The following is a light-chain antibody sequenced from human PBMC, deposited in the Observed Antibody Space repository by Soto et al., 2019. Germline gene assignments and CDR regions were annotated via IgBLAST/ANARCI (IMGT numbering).Light chain of an antibody. CDR2: GAF. CDR1: QSVNSRY. V-gene: IGKV3-20*01. CDR3: QQYGSSPWT. Sequence: MLLTQSPGNLSLSPGERATLSCGASQSVNSRYLAWYQQTPGQAPRLVMYGAFTRATGIPDRSIGSGSGTDFSLTISRLEPEDFEVYYCQQYGSSPWTFGQGTKVDIK. J-gene: IGKJ1*01.